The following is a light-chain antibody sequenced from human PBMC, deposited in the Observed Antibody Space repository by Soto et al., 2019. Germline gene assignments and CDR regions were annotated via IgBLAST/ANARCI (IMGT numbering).Light chain of an antibody. CDR1: QSVSNN. J-gene: IGKJ1*01. Sequence: VLGPSPGIAALPQGARATLSCRASQSVSNNYLAWYQQKPGQAPRLLIYGASTRATGIPARFSGSGSGTEFTLTISSLQSEDFAVYYCQQYNKWPWTFGQGTKVDIK. V-gene: IGKV3-15*01. CDR2: GAS. CDR3: QQYNKWPWT.